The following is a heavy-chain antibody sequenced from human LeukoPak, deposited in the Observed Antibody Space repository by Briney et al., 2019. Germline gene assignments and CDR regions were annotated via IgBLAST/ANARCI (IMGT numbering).Heavy chain of an antibody. J-gene: IGHJ4*02. CDR3: AKGGWSSTPYYFDY. D-gene: IGHD2-15*01. CDR1: GFTFSSYA. Sequence: GGSLRLSCAASGFTFSSYAMSWVRQAPGKGLEWVSAISGSGGSTYYADSVKGRFTISRDNSKNSLYLQMNSLRAEDTALYYCAKGGWSSTPYYFDYWGQGTLVTVSS. CDR2: ISGSGGST. V-gene: IGHV3-23*01.